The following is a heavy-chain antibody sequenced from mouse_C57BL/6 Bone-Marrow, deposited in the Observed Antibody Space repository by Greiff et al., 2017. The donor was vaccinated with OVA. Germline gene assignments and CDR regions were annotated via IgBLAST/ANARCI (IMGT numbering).Heavy chain of an antibody. CDR3: AREGDGYYFDY. V-gene: IGHV1-69*01. CDR1: GYTFTSYW. D-gene: IGHD2-3*01. Sequence: QVQLKQSGAELVMPGASVKLSCKASGYTFTSYWMHWVKQRPGQGLEWIGEIDPSDSYTNYNQKFKGKSTLTVDKSSSTAYMQLSSLTSEDSAVYYCAREGDGYYFDYWGQGTTLTVSS. J-gene: IGHJ2*01. CDR2: IDPSDSYT.